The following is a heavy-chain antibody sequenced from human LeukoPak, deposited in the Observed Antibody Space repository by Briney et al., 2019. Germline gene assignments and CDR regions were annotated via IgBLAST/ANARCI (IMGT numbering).Heavy chain of an antibody. J-gene: IGHJ4*02. D-gene: IGHD4-11*01. CDR1: GFTFSNYA. Sequence: GGSLRLSFAASGFTFSNYALSWVRQARGKGLEGVSAIGGRGGSTYSADSVEGRFTISRDNSKNTLYLKMHSLRAEDTAVYYCTKDGTDYSSFDYWGQGTLVTVSS. CDR3: TKDGTDYSSFDY. V-gene: IGHV3-23*01. CDR2: IGGRGGST.